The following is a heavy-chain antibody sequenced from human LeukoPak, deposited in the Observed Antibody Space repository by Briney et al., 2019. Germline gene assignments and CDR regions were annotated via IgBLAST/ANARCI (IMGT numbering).Heavy chain of an antibody. J-gene: IGHJ4*02. CDR1: GGTFSSYA. Sequence: SVKVSCKASGGTFSSYAISWVRQAPGQGLEWMGGIIPIFGTANYAQKFQGRVTITTDESTSTAYMELSSLRAEDTAVYYCARQTTVTPYYFDYWGQGTLVTVSS. D-gene: IGHD4-11*01. V-gene: IGHV1-69*05. CDR3: ARQTTVTPYYFDY. CDR2: IIPIFGTA.